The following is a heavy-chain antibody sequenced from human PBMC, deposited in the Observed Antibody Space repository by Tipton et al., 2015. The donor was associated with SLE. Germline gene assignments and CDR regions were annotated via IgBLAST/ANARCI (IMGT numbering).Heavy chain of an antibody. CDR1: GFMFSSYW. CDR3: ARALGSSTWLYYFDH. CDR2: IKQDGSEK. V-gene: IGHV3-7*01. Sequence: SLRLSCAASGFMFSSYWMSWVRQAPGKGLEWVANIKQDGSEKYYVDSVKGRFTISRDDAKNSLFLQMNSLRAEDTAVYYCARALGSSTWLYYFDHWGQGTLVTVSS. D-gene: IGHD6-13*01. J-gene: IGHJ4*02.